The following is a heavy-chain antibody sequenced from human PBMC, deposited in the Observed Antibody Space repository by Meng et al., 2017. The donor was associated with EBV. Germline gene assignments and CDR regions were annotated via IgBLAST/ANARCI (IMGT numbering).Heavy chain of an antibody. V-gene: IGHV1-69*06. CDR1: GGTFSSYA. D-gene: IGHD6-13*01. CDR2: IIPIFGTA. CDR3: ARAEIAAAGRLDY. J-gene: IGHJ4*02. Sequence: VRLVRSGAEVKKPGSSVKVACKASGGTFSSYAISWVRQAPGQGLEWMGGIIPIFGTANYAQKFQGRVTITADKSTSTAYMELSSLRSEDTAVYYCARAEIAAAGRLDYWGQGTLVTVSS.